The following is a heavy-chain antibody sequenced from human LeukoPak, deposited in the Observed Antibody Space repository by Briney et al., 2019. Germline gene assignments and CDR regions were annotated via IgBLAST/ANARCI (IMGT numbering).Heavy chain of an antibody. D-gene: IGHD6-19*01. CDR1: GGSFSGYY. V-gene: IGHV4-34*01. CDR3: ARVAVAGHFHY. CDR2: INHSGST. Sequence: SETLSLTCAVYGGSFSGYYWSWIRQPPGKGLEWIGEINHSGSTNYNPSLKSRVTISVDTSKNQFSLKLSSVTAADTAVYYCARVAVAGHFHYWGQGTLVTVSS. J-gene: IGHJ4*02.